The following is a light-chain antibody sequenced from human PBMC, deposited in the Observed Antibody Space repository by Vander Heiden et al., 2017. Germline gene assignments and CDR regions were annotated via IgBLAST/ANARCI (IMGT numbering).Light chain of an antibody. CDR3: SSSSGSDNLGV. CDR2: EVS. V-gene: IGLV2-8*01. J-gene: IGLJ1*01. CDR1: SSDVGGYNY. Sequence: QSALTQPPSASGSPGQSVTISCTGTSSDVGGYNYVSWYQQHPGKAPNLMIYEVSKRPSGVPDRFSGSKSGNTASLTVSGLQAEDEADYYCSSSSGSDNLGVFGTGTTVIVL.